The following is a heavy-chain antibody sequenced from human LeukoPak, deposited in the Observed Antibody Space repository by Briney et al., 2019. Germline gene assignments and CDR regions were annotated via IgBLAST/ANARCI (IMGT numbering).Heavy chain of an antibody. Sequence: GGSLRLSCAASGFTFSSYAMHWVRQAPGKGLEWVAVISYDGSNKYYADSVKGRFTISRDNSKNTLYLQMNSLRAEDTAVYYCARGVVVVPAAQAHPFDYWGQGTLVTVSS. V-gene: IGHV3-30-3*01. CDR1: GFTFSSYA. CDR2: ISYDGSNK. D-gene: IGHD2-2*01. CDR3: ARGVVVVPAAQAHPFDY. J-gene: IGHJ4*02.